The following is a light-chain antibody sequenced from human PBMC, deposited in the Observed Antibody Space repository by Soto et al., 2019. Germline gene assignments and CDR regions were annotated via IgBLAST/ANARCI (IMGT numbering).Light chain of an antibody. J-gene: IGKJ1*01. CDR3: QQYNTYRT. CDR1: QSISSW. V-gene: IGKV1-5*03. CDR2: KAS. Sequence: DIPMTQSPSTLSAFVGDRVTITCRASQSISSWLAWYQQKPGKAPKPLIYKASSLESGVPSRFGGSGSGTEFTLTISSLQPDDSATYYCQQYNTYRTFGQGTKVEIK.